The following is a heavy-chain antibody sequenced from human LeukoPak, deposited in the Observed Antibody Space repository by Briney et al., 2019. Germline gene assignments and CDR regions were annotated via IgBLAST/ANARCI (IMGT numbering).Heavy chain of an antibody. CDR1: GFTFSNAW. J-gene: IGHJ3*02. CDR3: TTVTRTDFDWLLVVGDAFDI. Sequence: GGSLRLSCAASGFTFSNAWMSWVRQAPGKGLEWVGRIKSKTDGGTTDYAAPVKGRFTISRDDPKNTLYLQMNSLKTEDTAVYYCTTVTRTDFDWLLVVGDAFDIWGQGTMVTVSS. CDR2: IKSKTDGGTT. V-gene: IGHV3-15*01. D-gene: IGHD3-9*01.